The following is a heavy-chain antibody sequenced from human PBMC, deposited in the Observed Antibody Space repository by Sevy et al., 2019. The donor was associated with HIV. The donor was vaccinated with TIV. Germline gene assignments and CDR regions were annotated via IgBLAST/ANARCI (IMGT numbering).Heavy chain of an antibody. J-gene: IGHJ4*02. Sequence: GGSLRLSCAGSGFSFSSYDMNWVRQAPGKGLEWVSSISSSSSYISNADSVKGRFTISRDNAKNSLYLQMNSLRAEDTAVYCCARDYYGSGTYYRIFGYWGQGTLVTVSS. V-gene: IGHV3-21*01. CDR1: GFSFSSYD. CDR2: ISSSSSYI. CDR3: ARDYYGSGTYYRIFGY. D-gene: IGHD3-10*01.